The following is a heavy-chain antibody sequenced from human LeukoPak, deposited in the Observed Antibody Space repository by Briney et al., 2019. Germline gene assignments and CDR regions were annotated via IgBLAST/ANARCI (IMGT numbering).Heavy chain of an antibody. Sequence: PGGSLRLSCAASGFTFSSYAMSWVRQAPGKGLEWVSSISGSGGSTYYADSVKGRFTISRDNSKNTLYLQVNRLRTEDTAVYYCAKDRSRYSGYVPRSYYLDYWGQGTLVSVSS. V-gene: IGHV3-23*01. CDR1: GFTFSSYA. J-gene: IGHJ4*02. CDR2: ISGSGGST. D-gene: IGHD5-12*01. CDR3: AKDRSRYSGYVPRSYYLDY.